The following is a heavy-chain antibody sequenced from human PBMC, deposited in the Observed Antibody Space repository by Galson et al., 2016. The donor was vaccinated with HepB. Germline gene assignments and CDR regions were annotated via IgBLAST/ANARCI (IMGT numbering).Heavy chain of an antibody. CDR3: ARGPHQLTDYGEGY. D-gene: IGHD4-17*01. CDR2: MNPHTGYT. J-gene: IGHJ4*02. Sequence: SVKVSCKASGYTFTSYDINWVRQATGQGLEWMGWMNPHTGYTGFAQKFQGRITMTRNTSINTVYMELSSLRSEDTAVYYCARGPHQLTDYGEGYWGQGTLVTVSS. V-gene: IGHV1-8*01. CDR1: GYTFTSYD.